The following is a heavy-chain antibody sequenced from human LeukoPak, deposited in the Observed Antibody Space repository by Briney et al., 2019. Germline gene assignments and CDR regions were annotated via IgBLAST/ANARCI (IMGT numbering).Heavy chain of an antibody. J-gene: IGHJ6*02. CDR3: ARDDYSNYEDGMDV. Sequence: SETLSLTCGVYGGSFSGYYWSWIRQPPGKGLEWIGEVNHSGSTNYNPSLKSRVTISVDTSKNQFSLKLSSVTAADTAVYYCARDDYSNYEDGMDVWGQGTTVTVSS. CDR1: GGSFSGYY. D-gene: IGHD4-4*01. CDR2: VNHSGST. V-gene: IGHV4-34*01.